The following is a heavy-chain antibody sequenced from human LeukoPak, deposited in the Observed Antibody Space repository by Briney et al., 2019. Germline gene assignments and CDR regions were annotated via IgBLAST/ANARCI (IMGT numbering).Heavy chain of an antibody. CDR2: ISAYNGNT. Sequence: GASVKVSCKASGYTFTSYGISWVRRAPGQGLEWMGWISAYNGNTNYAQKLQGRVTMTTDTSTSTAYMELRSLRSEDTAVYYCASLPFYGSGSYPGSNDYWGQGTLVTVSS. CDR1: GYTFTSYG. V-gene: IGHV1-18*01. J-gene: IGHJ4*02. D-gene: IGHD3-10*01. CDR3: ASLPFYGSGSYPGSNDY.